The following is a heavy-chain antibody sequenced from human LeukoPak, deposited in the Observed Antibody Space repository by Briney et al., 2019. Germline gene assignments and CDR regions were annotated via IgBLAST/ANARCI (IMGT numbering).Heavy chain of an antibody. CDR3: ARGSYHYNSSGYYNLYYYYGMDV. J-gene: IGHJ6*02. V-gene: IGHV3-74*01. Sequence: GGSLRLSCAASGFTFSSYWMHWVRQAPGEGLVWVSRINSDGSSTSYADSVKGRFTISRDNAKNTLYLQMNSLRAEDTAVYYCARGSYHYNSSGYYNLYYYYGMDVWGQGTTVTVSS. CDR1: GFTFSSYW. D-gene: IGHD3-22*01. CDR2: INSDGSST.